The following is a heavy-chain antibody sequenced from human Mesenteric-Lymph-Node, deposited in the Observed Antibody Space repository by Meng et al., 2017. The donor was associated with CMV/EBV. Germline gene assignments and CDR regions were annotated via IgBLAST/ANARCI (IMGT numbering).Heavy chain of an antibody. CDR1: GFSVSGNY. CDR2: IYSGGAT. Sequence: GESLKISCTASGFSVSGNYMTWVRQAPGMGLEWVALIYSGGATYYGEAMKGRFTISRDKPNNSVYLLINNVRGEDTATYYCAKDSILGYCSSTSCYTGPIQHWGQGTLVTVSS. CDR3: AKDSILGYCSSTSCYTGPIQH. V-gene: IGHV3-53*01. J-gene: IGHJ1*01. D-gene: IGHD2-2*02.